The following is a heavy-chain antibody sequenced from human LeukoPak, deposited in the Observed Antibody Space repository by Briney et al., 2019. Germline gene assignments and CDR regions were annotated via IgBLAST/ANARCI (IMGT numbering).Heavy chain of an antibody. D-gene: IGHD6-19*01. CDR2: ISGSGGST. CDR1: GFTFSSYA. CDR3: AKVSSEPGRYYFDY. Sequence: PGGSLILSCAASGFTFSSYAMSWVRQAPGKGLEWVSAISGSGGSTYYADSVKGRFTISRDNSKNTLYLQMNSLRAEDTAVYYCAKVSSEPGRYYFDYWGQGTLVTVSS. J-gene: IGHJ4*02. V-gene: IGHV3-23*01.